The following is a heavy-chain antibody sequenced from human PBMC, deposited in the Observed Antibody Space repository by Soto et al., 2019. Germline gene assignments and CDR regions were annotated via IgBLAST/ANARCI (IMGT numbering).Heavy chain of an antibody. D-gene: IGHD6-19*01. Sequence: SETLSLTCTVSGGSISSYYWSWIRQPPGKGLEWIGYIYYSGSTNYNPSLKSRVTISVDTSKNQFSLKLSSVTAADTAVYYCARVIASGWYFFDYWGQGTLATVSS. CDR1: GGSISSYY. CDR2: IYYSGST. CDR3: ARVIASGWYFFDY. J-gene: IGHJ4*02. V-gene: IGHV4-59*01.